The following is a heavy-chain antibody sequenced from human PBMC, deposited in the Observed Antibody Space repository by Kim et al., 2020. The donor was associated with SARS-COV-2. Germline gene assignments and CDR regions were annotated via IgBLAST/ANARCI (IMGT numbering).Heavy chain of an antibody. CDR2: FDPEDGET. J-gene: IGHJ6*02. V-gene: IGHV1-24*01. Sequence: ASVKVSCKVSGYTLTELSMHWVRQAPGKGLEWMRGFDPEDGETIYAQKFQGRVTMTEDTSTDTAYMELSSLRSEDTAVYYCATSLTIAAAGRGTYYYYYGMDVWGQGTTVTVSS. CDR1: GYTLTELS. CDR3: ATSLTIAAAGRGTYYYYYGMDV. D-gene: IGHD6-13*01.